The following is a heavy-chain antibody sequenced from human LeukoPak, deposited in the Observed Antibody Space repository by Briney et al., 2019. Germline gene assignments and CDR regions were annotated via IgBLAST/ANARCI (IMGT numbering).Heavy chain of an antibody. CDR3: AREQAMVRGVIITPTYFDY. V-gene: IGHV4-61*02. CDR2: IYTSGST. CDR1: GGSISSGSYY. D-gene: IGHD3-10*01. Sequence: SETLSLTRTASGGSISSGSYYWSWIRQPAGKGLEWIGRIYTSGSTNYNPSLKSRVTISVDTSKNQFPLKLSSVTAADTAVYYCAREQAMVRGVIITPTYFDYWGQGTLVTVSS. J-gene: IGHJ4*02.